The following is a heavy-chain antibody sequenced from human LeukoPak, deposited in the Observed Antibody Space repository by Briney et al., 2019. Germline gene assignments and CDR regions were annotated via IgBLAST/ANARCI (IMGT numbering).Heavy chain of an antibody. J-gene: IGHJ5*02. Sequence: GGSLRLSCAASGFTFTTYEMNWVRQAPGKGLECVSYISSSGSTIYYADSVRGRFTISRDNAKNSLYLQMNSLRVEDTAVYYCARGGNWFDPWGQGTLVTVSS. D-gene: IGHD3-16*01. CDR1: GFTFTTYE. CDR3: ARGGNWFDP. CDR2: ISSSGSTI. V-gene: IGHV3-48*03.